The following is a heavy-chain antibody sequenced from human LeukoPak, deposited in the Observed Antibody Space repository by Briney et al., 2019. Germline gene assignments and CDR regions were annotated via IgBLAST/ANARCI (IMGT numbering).Heavy chain of an antibody. J-gene: IGHJ3*02. CDR2: IKEDGSEI. Sequence: GGSLRLSCAGSGFTFGSYGMHWVSQAPGKGLEWVANIKEDGSEIYYVDSMKGRFTISRDNAKNSLYLQMNSLRAEDTAVYYCVRDPYSRGFGAFDIWGQGTMVTVSS. CDR3: VRDPYSRGFGAFDI. CDR1: GFTFGSYG. D-gene: IGHD6-19*01. V-gene: IGHV3-7*04.